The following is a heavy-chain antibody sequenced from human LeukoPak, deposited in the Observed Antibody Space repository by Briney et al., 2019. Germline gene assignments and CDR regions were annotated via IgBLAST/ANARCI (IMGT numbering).Heavy chain of an antibody. CDR2: INSNSGAR. CDR3: ARGRGGATTGLDH. Sequence: EASVKVSCKASGYTFNGYYMHWVRHAPGQGLESMGWINSNSGARNYGQKFQGRVTMSRDTAINTAYMELTSLTSDDTGVYYCARGRGGATTGLDHWGQGTLVTVSS. CDR1: GYTFNGYY. V-gene: IGHV1-2*02. D-gene: IGHD1-26*01. J-gene: IGHJ4*02.